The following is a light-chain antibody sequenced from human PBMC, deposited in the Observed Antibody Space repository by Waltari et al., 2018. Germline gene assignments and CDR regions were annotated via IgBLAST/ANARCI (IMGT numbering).Light chain of an antibody. J-gene: IGKJ4*02. V-gene: IGKV3-20*01. Sequence: EIVLTQSPGTLSLSPGDGATLSCRARQYGNIRYLAWYQQKPGQAPRLLIYDTSTRAAGIPDRFSGSGSGRDFTLTISRLEPEDFAVYYCQQDDTLPRVTFGGGTKVEIK. CDR2: DTS. CDR1: QYGNIRY. CDR3: QQDDTLPRVT.